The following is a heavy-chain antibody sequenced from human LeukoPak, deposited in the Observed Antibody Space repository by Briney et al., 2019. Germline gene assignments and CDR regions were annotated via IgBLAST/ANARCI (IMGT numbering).Heavy chain of an antibody. D-gene: IGHD6-19*01. V-gene: IGHV3-21*01. CDR2: ISGSGDST. CDR3: ARGGYSSDGFDY. Sequence: PGGSLRLSCTASGFTFSGAWMTWVRQAPGKGLEWVSTISGSGDSTHYTNSVRGRFTISRDNAKNSLYLQMNSLRAEDTAVYYCARGGYSSDGFDYWGQGTLVTVSS. CDR1: GFTFSGAW. J-gene: IGHJ4*02.